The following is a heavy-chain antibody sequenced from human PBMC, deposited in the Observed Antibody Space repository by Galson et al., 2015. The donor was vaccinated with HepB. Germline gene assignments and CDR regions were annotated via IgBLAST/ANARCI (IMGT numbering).Heavy chain of an antibody. CDR3: ARSQWELPALDI. Sequence: SVKVSCKASGYSFTNYAIHWVRRAPGQGLEWMAWINTNTGNPTYAQGFTGRFVFSLDTSVSRAHLQISRLKVEDTAIYYCARSQWELPALDIWGQGTMVTVSS. J-gene: IGHJ3*02. CDR1: GYSFTNYA. D-gene: IGHD1-26*01. CDR2: INTNTGNP. V-gene: IGHV7-4-1*02.